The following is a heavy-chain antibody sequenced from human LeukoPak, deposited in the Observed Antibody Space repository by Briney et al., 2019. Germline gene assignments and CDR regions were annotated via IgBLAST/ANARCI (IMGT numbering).Heavy chain of an antibody. V-gene: IGHV4-38-2*02. CDR3: ARSGRDGSGYYLRYFDY. CDR2: IYHSGYT. Sequence: SETLSLTCSVSRYSIRSDYYWGWIRQPPGKGLERIASIYHSGYTYYNASLKSRVTLSVDTSKNQFSLNLRSVTAADTAVYYCARSGRDGSGYYLRYFDYWGQGSLVIVSS. CDR1: RYSIRSDYY. D-gene: IGHD3-22*01. J-gene: IGHJ4*02.